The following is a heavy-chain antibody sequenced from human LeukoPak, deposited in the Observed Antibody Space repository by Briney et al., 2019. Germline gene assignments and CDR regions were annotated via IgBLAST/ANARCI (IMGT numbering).Heavy chain of an antibody. D-gene: IGHD5-12*01. J-gene: IGHJ4*02. CDR1: GFTFSNYA. V-gene: IGHV3-23*01. CDR3: ARDAYSGYDSYYFDY. CDR2: ISVSGGGT. Sequence: GGSLRLSCAASGFTFSNYAMNWVRQAPGKGLEWVSCISVSGGGTYYADSVKGRFTVSRDNAKNSLYLQMNSLRAEDTAVYYCARDAYSGYDSYYFDYWGQGTLVTVSS.